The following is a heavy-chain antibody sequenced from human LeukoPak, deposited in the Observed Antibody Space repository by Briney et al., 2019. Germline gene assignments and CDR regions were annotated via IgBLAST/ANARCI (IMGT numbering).Heavy chain of an antibody. CDR3: ARGGSSWYFGPY. D-gene: IGHD6-13*01. V-gene: IGHV3-30*02. Sequence: QPGGSLRLSCAASGFTFSSYGMHWVRQAPGKGLEWVAFIRYDGSNKYYADSVKGRFTISRDNAKNSLYLQMNSLRAEDTAVYYCARGGSSWYFGPYWGQGTLVTVSS. CDR2: IRYDGSNK. J-gene: IGHJ4*02. CDR1: GFTFSSYG.